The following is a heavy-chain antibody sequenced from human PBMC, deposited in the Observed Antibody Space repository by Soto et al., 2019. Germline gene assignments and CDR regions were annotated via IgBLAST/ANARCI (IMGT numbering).Heavy chain of an antibody. J-gene: IGHJ4*02. D-gene: IGHD3-3*02. V-gene: IGHV1-2*02. CDR3: ARPPGSISDGHYFDL. CDR2: ISPKSGGT. Sequence: ASVKVSCKASGYTFINYYMHWVRQAPGQGLEWLGRISPKSGGTNYAQKFQGRVTMTWDTSLKTAYMELSSLMSEDTAVYYCARPPGSISDGHYFDLWGQGTPVTVSS. CDR1: GYTFINYY.